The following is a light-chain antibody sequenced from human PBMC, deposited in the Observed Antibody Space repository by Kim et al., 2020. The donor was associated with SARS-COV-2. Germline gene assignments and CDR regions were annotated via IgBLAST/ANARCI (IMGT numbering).Light chain of an antibody. J-gene: IGLJ1*01. Sequence: GQKVTISCSGSSSNIGNNYLSWYQQLPGTAPKLLIYDNNKRPSGIPDRFSGSKSGTSATLGITGLQTGDEADYYCGTWDSSLSAHVFGTGTKVTVL. CDR3: GTWDSSLSAHV. CDR1: SSNIGNNY. V-gene: IGLV1-51*01. CDR2: DNN.